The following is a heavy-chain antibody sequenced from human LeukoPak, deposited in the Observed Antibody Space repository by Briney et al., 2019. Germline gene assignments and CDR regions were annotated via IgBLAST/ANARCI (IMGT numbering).Heavy chain of an antibody. CDR2: IIPIFGTA. CDR1: GGTFSSYA. D-gene: IGHD3-3*01. V-gene: IGHV1-69*05. Sequence: SVKVSCKASGGTFSSYAMSWVRQAPGQGLEWMGRIIPIFGTANYAQKFQGRVTITTDESTSTAYMELSSLRSEDTAVYYCARGHGYDFWSGPVPFYYYYYMDVWGKGTTVTLSS. CDR3: ARGHGYDFWSGPVPFYYYYYMDV. J-gene: IGHJ6*03.